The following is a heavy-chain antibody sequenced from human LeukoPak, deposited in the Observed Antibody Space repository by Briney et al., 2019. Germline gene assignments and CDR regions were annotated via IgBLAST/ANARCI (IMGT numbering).Heavy chain of an antibody. D-gene: IGHD3-10*01. CDR2: ISSSSSYI. J-gene: IGHJ4*02. Sequence: GGSLRLSCAASGFTFSSYCMNWVRQAPGKGLEWVSSISSSSSYIYYADSVKGRFTISRDNAKNSLYLQMNSLRAEDTAVYYCARDLRTRGVTNSWGQGTLVTVSS. V-gene: IGHV3-21*01. CDR3: ARDLRTRGVTNS. CDR1: GFTFSSYC.